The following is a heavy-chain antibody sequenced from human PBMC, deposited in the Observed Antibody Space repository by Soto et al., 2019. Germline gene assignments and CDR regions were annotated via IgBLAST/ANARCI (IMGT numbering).Heavy chain of an antibody. CDR3: APATVTDYFYGKDV. CDR1: GFTFSSHG. Sequence: QVQLVESGGGVVQPGRSLRLSCAASGFTFSSHGMHWVRQAPGKGLEWVAVIWYDGSNKFYAESVKGRFTVSRDNSKNTLYLQMNSLRVEDTAVYYCAPATVTDYFYGKDVWGQGTTVTVSS. CDR2: IWYDGSNK. V-gene: IGHV3-33*01. J-gene: IGHJ6*02. D-gene: IGHD4-4*01.